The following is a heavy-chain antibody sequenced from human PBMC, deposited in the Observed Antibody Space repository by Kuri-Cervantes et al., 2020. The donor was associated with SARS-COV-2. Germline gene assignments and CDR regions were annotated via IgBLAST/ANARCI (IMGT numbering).Heavy chain of an antibody. D-gene: IGHD3-3*01. J-gene: IGHJ2*01. CDR2: MNPNSGNT. CDR1: GHTFTSYD. V-gene: IGHV1-8*03. Sequence: SVNVSCKPSGHTFTSYDINWARQATGQGLEWMGWMNPNSGNTGYAQKFQGRVTITRNTSISTAYMELSSLRSEDTAVYYCARAHAYDFWSGYSHWYFDLWGRGTRGTVSS. CDR3: ARAHAYDFWSGYSHWYFDL.